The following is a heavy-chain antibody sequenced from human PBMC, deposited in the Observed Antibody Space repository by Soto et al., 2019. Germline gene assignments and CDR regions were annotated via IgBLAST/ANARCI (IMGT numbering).Heavy chain of an antibody. CDR1: GGSISSGGYS. J-gene: IGHJ5*02. CDR2: IYHSGST. D-gene: IGHD4-17*01. CDR3: ARDSFYGGNHNWFDP. V-gene: IGHV4-30-2*01. Sequence: SETLSLTCAVSGGSISSGGYSWSWIRQPPGKGLEWIGYIYHSGSTYYNPSLKSRVTISVDRSKNQFSLKLSSVTAADTAVYYCARDSFYGGNHNWFDPWGQGTLVTVSS.